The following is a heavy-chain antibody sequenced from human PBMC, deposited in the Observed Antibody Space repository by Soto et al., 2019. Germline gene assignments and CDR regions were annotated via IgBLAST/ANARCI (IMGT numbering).Heavy chain of an antibody. CDR2: IVVGSGNT. D-gene: IGHD3-22*01. V-gene: IGHV1-58*01. J-gene: IGHJ3*02. CDR3: AADGDSSGSDAFDI. Sequence: QMQLVQSGPEVKKPGTSVKVSCKASGFTFTSSAVQWVRQARGQRLEWIGWIVVGSGNTNYAQKFQERVTITRDMSTSTAYMELSSLRSEDTAVYYCAADGDSSGSDAFDIWGQGTMVTVSS. CDR1: GFTFTSSA.